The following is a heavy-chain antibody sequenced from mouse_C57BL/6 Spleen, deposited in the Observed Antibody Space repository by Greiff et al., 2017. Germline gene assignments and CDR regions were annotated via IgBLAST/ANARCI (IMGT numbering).Heavy chain of an antibody. J-gene: IGHJ3*01. D-gene: IGHD4-1*01. CDR3: ASLDWDEAWFAY. CDR1: GFSLTSFG. V-gene: IGHV2-6*01. CDR2: IWGVGST. Sequence: QVQLQQSGPGLVAPSQSLSITCTVSGFSLTSFGVDWVRQSPGKGLEWLGVIWGVGSTHYNSALKSRLSISKDNSKSQVFLKMNSLQTDDTAMYYCASLDWDEAWFAYWGQGTLVTVSA.